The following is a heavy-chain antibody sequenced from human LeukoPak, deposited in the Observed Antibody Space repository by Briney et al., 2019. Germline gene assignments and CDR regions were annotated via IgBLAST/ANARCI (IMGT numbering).Heavy chain of an antibody. Sequence: SQTLSLTCTVSGGSISSGGYYWSWIRQHPGKGLEWIGYIYYSGSTYYNPSLKSRVTISVDTSKNQFSLKLSSVTAADTAVYYCARIIGVRGVIITPNWFDPWGQGTLVTVSS. CDR1: GGSISSGGYY. J-gene: IGHJ5*02. CDR2: IYYSGST. CDR3: ARIIGVRGVIITPNWFDP. V-gene: IGHV4-31*03. D-gene: IGHD3-10*01.